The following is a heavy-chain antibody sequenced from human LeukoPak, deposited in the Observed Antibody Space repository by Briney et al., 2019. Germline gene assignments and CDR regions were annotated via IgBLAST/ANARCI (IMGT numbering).Heavy chain of an antibody. V-gene: IGHV3-7*01. Sequence: GGSLRLSCAASGFTFSSYVMHWVRQAPGKGLEWVAKIKEDGREKYYVDSVKGRFTISRDNAKNSLYLQMNSLRAEDTAVYYCAELGITMIGGVWGKGTTVTISS. CDR3: AELGITMIGGV. CDR1: GFTFSSYV. D-gene: IGHD3-10*02. CDR2: IKEDGREK. J-gene: IGHJ6*04.